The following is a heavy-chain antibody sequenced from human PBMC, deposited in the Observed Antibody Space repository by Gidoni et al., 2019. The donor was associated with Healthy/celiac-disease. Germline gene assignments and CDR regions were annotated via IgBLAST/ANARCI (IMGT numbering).Heavy chain of an antibody. CDR1: GFTFSSYS. D-gene: IGHD6-13*01. Sequence: EVQLVESGGGLVKPGGSLRLSCAASGFTFSSYSMNWVRQAPGKGLEWVSSISSSSSYIYYADSVKGRFTISRDNAKNSLYLQMNSLRAEDTAVYYCARDHWSDTSGLAAAGTLNYYYYGMDVWGQGTTVTVSS. CDR2: ISSSSSYI. J-gene: IGHJ6*02. V-gene: IGHV3-21*01. CDR3: ARDHWSDTSGLAAAGTLNYYYYGMDV.